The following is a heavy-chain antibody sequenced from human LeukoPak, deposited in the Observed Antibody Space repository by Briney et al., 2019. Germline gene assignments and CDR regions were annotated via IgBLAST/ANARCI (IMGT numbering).Heavy chain of an antibody. J-gene: IGHJ2*01. CDR3: ARVYYSRSYDYWYFDL. CDR1: GGSISSYY. Sequence: SETLSLTCTVSGGSISSYYWSWIRQPPGKGLEWIGYIYYSGSTNYNPSLKSRVTISVDTSKNQFSLKLRSVTAADTAVYYCARVYYSRSYDYWYFDLWGRGTLVTVSS. CDR2: IYYSGST. D-gene: IGHD6-13*01. V-gene: IGHV4-59*01.